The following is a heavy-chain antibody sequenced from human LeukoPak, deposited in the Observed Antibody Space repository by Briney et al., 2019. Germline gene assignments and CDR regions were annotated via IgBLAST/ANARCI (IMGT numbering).Heavy chain of an antibody. CDR2: IKQDESVK. CDR3: ARALDSSSSRYQAFEE. CDR1: GFTFSNYW. Sequence: GGSLRLSCSASGFTFSNYWMSWVRQAPGKGLEWVANIKQDESVKYYVDSVKGRFTISRDNAKSSLYLQMNSLRAEDTAVYYCARALDSSSSRYQAFEEWGQGTLVTVFS. V-gene: IGHV3-7*01. D-gene: IGHD2-2*01. J-gene: IGHJ4*02.